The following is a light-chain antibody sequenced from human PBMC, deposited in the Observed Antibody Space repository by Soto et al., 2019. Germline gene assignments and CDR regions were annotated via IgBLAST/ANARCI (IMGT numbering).Light chain of an antibody. CDR3: QQYGSSPRT. CDR1: QSVGTSY. V-gene: IGKV3-20*01. Sequence: EIVLTQSPGTPSLSPGERATLSCRASQSVGTSYLAWYQQKPGQAPRLLIYGASSRATGIPDRFSGSGSGTDFTLTISRLEPEDFAVYYCQQYGSSPRTFGQGTKV. J-gene: IGKJ1*01. CDR2: GAS.